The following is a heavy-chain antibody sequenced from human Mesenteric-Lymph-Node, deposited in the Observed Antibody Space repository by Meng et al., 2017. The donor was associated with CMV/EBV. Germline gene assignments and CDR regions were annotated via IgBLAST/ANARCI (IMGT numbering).Heavy chain of an antibody. Sequence: LETLSLTCTVSGGSISSYYWSWIRQPPGKGLEWIGYIYYSGSTNYNPSLKSRVTISVDTSKNQFSLKLSSVTAADTAVYYCARALSGSYNWFDPWGQGTLVTSPQ. V-gene: IGHV4-59*01. CDR1: GGSISSYY. CDR3: ARALSGSYNWFDP. J-gene: IGHJ5*02. CDR2: IYYSGST. D-gene: IGHD1-26*01.